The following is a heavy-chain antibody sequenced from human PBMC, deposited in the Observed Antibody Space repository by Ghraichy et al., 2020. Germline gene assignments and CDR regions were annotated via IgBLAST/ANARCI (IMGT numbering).Heavy chain of an antibody. V-gene: IGHV3-7*04. CDR1: GFTFTSYY. J-gene: IGHJ4*02. CDR2: IKYDSSEK. Sequence: GGSLRLSCAASGFTFTSYYMTWVRQAPGKGLEWVANIKYDSSEKYYVDSVKGRFTISRDNAKNSLYLQMNSLRPDDTAVYYCARGGYNYGSNPFDSWGQGTLVTVSS. CDR3: ARGGYNYGSNPFDS. D-gene: IGHD5-18*01.